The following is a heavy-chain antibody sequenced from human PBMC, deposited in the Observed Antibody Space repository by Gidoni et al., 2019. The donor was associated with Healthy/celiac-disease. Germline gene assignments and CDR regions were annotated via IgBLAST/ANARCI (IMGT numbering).Heavy chain of an antibody. V-gene: IGHV3-33*01. CDR2: IWYDGSNK. J-gene: IGHJ6*02. D-gene: IGHD3-3*01. CDR3: ARGLRFLEWLPPTLDFYYYGMDV. Sequence: QVQLVESGGGVVQPGRSRRRSCAAAGFTFRSDGMPWVRQAPGKGLEWVAVIWYDGSNKYYADSVKGRFTISRDNSKNTLYLQMNSLRAEDTAVYYCARGLRFLEWLPPTLDFYYYGMDVWGQGTTVTVSS. CDR1: GFTFRSDG.